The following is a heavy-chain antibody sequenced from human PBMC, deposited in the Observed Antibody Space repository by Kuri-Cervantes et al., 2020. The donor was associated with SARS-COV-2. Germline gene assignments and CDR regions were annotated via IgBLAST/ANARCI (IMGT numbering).Heavy chain of an antibody. V-gene: IGHV4-59*08. CDR3: GRVSWLQLWRRYSDS. Sequence: SETLSLTCTVSGGSISSHYWSWIRQPPGKGLEWIGYIYYSGSTNYNPSLKSRVTISVATSKNHVSLRLTSATAADTAVYYCGRVSWLQLWRRYSDSWGQGTLVTVSS. J-gene: IGHJ4*02. CDR1: GGSISSHY. CDR2: IYYSGST. D-gene: IGHD5-24*01.